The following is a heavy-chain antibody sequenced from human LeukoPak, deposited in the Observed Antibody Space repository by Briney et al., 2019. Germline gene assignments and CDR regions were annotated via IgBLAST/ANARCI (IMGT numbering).Heavy chain of an antibody. CDR3: ARDIQRYYFDY. Sequence: SETLSLTCTVSDYSISSGYGYYWGWIRQPPGKGLEWIGNIYHSGSTYYNPSLKSRVTISVDTSKNQFSLKLSSVTAADTAVYYCARDIQRYYFDYWGQGTLVTVPS. V-gene: IGHV4-38-2*02. J-gene: IGHJ4*02. CDR2: IYHSGST. D-gene: IGHD2-2*01. CDR1: DYSISSGYGYY.